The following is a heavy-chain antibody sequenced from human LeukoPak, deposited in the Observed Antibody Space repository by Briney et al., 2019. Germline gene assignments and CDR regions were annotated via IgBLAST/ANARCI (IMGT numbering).Heavy chain of an antibody. CDR3: ARSIIAVAALLV. CDR1: GYTFTGYY. J-gene: IGHJ4*02. D-gene: IGHD6-19*01. CDR2: INPNSGGT. Sequence: ASVKVSCKASGYTFTGYYMHWVRQAPGQGLEWMGWINPNSGGTNYAQKFQGRVTMTRDTSISTAYMELSRLRSGDTAVYYCARSIIAVAALLVWGQGTLVTVSS. V-gene: IGHV1-2*02.